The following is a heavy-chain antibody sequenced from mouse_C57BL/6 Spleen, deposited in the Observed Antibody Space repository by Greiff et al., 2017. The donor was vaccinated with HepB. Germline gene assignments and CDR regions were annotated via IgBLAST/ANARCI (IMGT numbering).Heavy chain of an antibody. Sequence: QVQLQQPGAELVKPGASVKLSCKASGYTFTSYWMHWVKQRPGQGLEWIGMIHPNSGSTNYNEKFKSKATLTVDKSSSTAYMQLSSLTSEDSAVYYCAREGYYYGSSYGYWGQGTTLTVSS. V-gene: IGHV1-64*01. J-gene: IGHJ2*01. CDR3: AREGYYYGSSYGY. D-gene: IGHD1-1*01. CDR2: IHPNSGST. CDR1: GYTFTSYW.